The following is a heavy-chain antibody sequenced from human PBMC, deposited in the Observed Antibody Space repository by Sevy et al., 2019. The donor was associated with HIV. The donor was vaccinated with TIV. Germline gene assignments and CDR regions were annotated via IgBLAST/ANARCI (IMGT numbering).Heavy chain of an antibody. D-gene: IGHD3-10*01. V-gene: IGHV3-33*01. Sequence: GGSLRLSCAASGFTFSSYGMHWVRQAPGKGLEWVADIGYDGGKKYYADFVKGRFTISRDNSKNTLYLQMNSLRAEETAVYYCTRDLLSASGSFLDYWGQGSLVTVSS. CDR1: GFTFSSYG. CDR2: IGYDGGKK. J-gene: IGHJ4*02. CDR3: TRDLLSASGSFLDY.